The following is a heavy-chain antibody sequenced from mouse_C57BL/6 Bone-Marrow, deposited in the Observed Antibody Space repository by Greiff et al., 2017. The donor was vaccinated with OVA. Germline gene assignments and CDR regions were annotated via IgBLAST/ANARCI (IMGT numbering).Heavy chain of an antibody. CDR2: IRNKANGYST. Sequence: EVQLVESGGGLVQPGGSLSLSCAASGFTFTDYYMSWVRQPPGKGLEWLGFIRNKANGYSTEYNASVKGRFTISRDNSQNILYLQMKALRAEDSATYYCARSHGYYDYYAMDYWGQGTSVTVSS. J-gene: IGHJ4*01. CDR1: GFTFTDYY. V-gene: IGHV7-3*01. CDR3: ARSHGYYDYYAMDY. D-gene: IGHD2-3*01.